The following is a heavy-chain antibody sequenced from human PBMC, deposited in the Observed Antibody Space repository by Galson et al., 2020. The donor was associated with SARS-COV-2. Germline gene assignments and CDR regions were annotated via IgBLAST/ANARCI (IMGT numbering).Heavy chain of an antibody. D-gene: IGHD6-19*01. CDR1: GYTFPSST. J-gene: IGHJ4*02. CDR3: ARDGGSGWYGGLGY. CDR2: ISTYNGNT. Sequence: ASLKVSCTASGYTFPSSTVTWVRQAPGQGLEWMGWISTYNGNTNYAQKLQGRVTMTTDTSTTTAYMELRSLRSDDTALYDCARDGGSGWYGGLGYWGQGTLVTVSS. V-gene: IGHV1-18*01.